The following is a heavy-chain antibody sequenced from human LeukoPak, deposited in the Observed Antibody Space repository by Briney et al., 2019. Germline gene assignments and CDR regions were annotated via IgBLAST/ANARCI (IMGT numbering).Heavy chain of an antibody. D-gene: IGHD3-10*01. Sequence: QPGRSLRLSCAASGFTFSSYAMHWVRQAPGKGLEWVAVISYDGSNKHYADSVKGRFTISRDNSKNTLYLQMNSLRAEDTAVYYCARGAGYYYYYGMDVWGQGTTVTVSS. J-gene: IGHJ6*02. V-gene: IGHV3-30-3*01. CDR2: ISYDGSNK. CDR3: ARGAGYYYYYGMDV. CDR1: GFTFSSYA.